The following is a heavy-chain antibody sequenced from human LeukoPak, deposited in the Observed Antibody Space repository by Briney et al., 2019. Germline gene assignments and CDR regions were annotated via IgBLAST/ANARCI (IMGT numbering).Heavy chain of an antibody. CDR3: AKGTRPVMTIPDY. D-gene: IGHD1/OR15-1a*01. J-gene: IGHJ4*02. CDR1: GGTFSSYA. V-gene: IGHV1-69*13. CDR2: IIPIFGTA. Sequence: ASVKVSCKASGGTFSSYAISWVRQAPGQGLEWMGGIIPIFGTANYAQKFQGRVTITADESTSTAYMELSSLRSEDTAVYYCAKGTRPVMTIPDYWGQGILVTVSS.